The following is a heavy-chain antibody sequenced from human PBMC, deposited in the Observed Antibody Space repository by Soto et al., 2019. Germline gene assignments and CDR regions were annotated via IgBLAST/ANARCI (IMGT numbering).Heavy chain of an antibody. CDR2: IYYSGST. CDR1: GGSISSGSYY. CDR3: ARRRTSYSMDV. J-gene: IGHJ6*02. V-gene: IGHV4-39*01. Sequence: SETLSLTCTVSGGSISSGSYYWGWIRQPPGKGLEWIGSIYYSGSTYYNPSLKSRVTISVDTSKNQFSLKLSSVTAADTAVYYCARRRTSYSMDVWGQGTTVTVSS.